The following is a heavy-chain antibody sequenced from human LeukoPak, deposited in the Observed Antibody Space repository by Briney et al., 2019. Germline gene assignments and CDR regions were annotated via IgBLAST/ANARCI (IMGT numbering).Heavy chain of an antibody. V-gene: IGHV3-66*01. CDR1: GFIVSHKY. Sequence: GGSLRLSCAASGFIVSHKYMAWVRQAPGKGLEWLSIIYTAGNTVSAESVKGRFIISRDNSRNTVHLQMNSLRAEDTAVYYCARAYNSGNSDFGYWGLGTLVTVSS. CDR2: IYTAGNT. D-gene: IGHD4-23*01. J-gene: IGHJ4*02. CDR3: ARAYNSGNSDFGY.